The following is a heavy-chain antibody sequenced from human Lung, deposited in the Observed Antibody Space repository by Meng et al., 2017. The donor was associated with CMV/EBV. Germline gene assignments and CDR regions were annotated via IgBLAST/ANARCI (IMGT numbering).Heavy chain of an antibody. CDR3: ARDYGDCSLTGCLQYFYGLDV. J-gene: IGHJ6*02. CDR2: ISHSGESR. D-gene: IGHD3-9*01. Sequence: SVXVSXXASGYTFTNYFIHWVRQAPGQGLEWVGVISHSGESRIYAPRFQGSVTMTSDSSASTVYMELLSLKSEDKAVYFCARDYGDCSLTGCLQYFYGLDVWGRGXPVTVSS. CDR1: GYTFTNYF. V-gene: IGHV1-46*01.